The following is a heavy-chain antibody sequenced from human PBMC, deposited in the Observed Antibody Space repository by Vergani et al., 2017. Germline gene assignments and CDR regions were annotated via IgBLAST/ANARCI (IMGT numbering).Heavy chain of an antibody. Sequence: VQLVEWGGGVVQPGGSLRLSCTASGFIFSSHGMHWVRQAPGKGLEWVAFIRNKAYGGTTEYAASVKGRFTISRDDSKRLAYLQLSGLKTEDTAVYFCSRGRGYSFGYSDYWGQGTLVTVSS. D-gene: IGHD5-18*01. V-gene: IGHV3-49*04. J-gene: IGHJ4*02. CDR2: IRNKAYGGTT. CDR1: GFIFSSHG. CDR3: SRGRGYSFGYSDY.